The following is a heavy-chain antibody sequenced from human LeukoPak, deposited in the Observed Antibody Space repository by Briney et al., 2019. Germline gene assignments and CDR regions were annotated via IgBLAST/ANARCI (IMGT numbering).Heavy chain of an antibody. D-gene: IGHD3-3*01. CDR3: ARDGQYYDFWSGYYTPGINLDY. V-gene: IGHV7-4-1*02. J-gene: IGHJ4*02. Sequence: ASVKVSCKASGYTFTSYDINWVRQATGQGLEWMGWINTNTGNPTYAQGFTGRFVFSLDTSVSTAYLQISSLKAEDTAVYYCARDGQYYDFWSGYYTPGINLDYWGQGTLVTVSS. CDR2: INTNTGNP. CDR1: GYTFTSYD.